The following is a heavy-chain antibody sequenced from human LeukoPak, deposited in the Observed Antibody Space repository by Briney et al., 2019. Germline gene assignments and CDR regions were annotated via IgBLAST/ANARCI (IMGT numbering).Heavy chain of an antibody. Sequence: GGSLRLSCAASGFTFSSYGMPWVRQAPGKGLEWVSIIYSVGSTYYADSVKGRFTISRDNSKNTLFLQMNSLRAEDTAVYYCAKTGRETAVFDYWGQGTLVTVSS. V-gene: IGHV3-NL1*01. CDR3: AKTGRETAVFDY. J-gene: IGHJ4*02. CDR1: GFTFSSYG. CDR2: IYSVGST.